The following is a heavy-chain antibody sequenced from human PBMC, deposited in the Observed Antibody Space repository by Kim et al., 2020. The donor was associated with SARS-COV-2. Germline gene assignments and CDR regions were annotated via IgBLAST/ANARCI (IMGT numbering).Heavy chain of an antibody. J-gene: IGHJ4*02. CDR3: AREDVVVVAAYDY. D-gene: IGHD2-15*01. V-gene: IGHV3-11*05. Sequence: YADAMKGQFTISRDNAKNSLYLQMIDLRAEDTAVYYCAREDVVVVAAYDYWGQGTLVTVSS.